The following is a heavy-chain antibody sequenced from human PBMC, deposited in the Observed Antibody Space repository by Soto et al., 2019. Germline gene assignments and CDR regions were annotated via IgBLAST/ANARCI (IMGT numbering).Heavy chain of an antibody. V-gene: IGHV4-31*03. D-gene: IGHD1-26*01. CDR1: GGSISSGGYY. Sequence: SETLSLTCTVSGGSISSGGYYWSWIRQHPGKGLEWIGYIYYSGSTYYNPSLKSRVTISTMSNNKFSLELSSVTAADTAVYYCTRGLFSGSYYSGGWYYFDSWGQGTMVTVSS. J-gene: IGHJ4*02. CDR3: TRGLFSGSYYSGGWYYFDS. CDR2: IYYSGST.